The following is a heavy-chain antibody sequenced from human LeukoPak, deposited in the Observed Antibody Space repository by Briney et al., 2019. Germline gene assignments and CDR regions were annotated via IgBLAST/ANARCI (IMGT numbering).Heavy chain of an antibody. Sequence: ASVKVSCKASGYTFTVSYMHWVRQAPGQGLEWMGRINPNSGGTNYAQKFQGRVTMTRDTSISTAYMELSRLRSDDTAVYYCATVYCSSTSCYGYFDYWGQGTLVTVSS. J-gene: IGHJ4*02. D-gene: IGHD2-2*01. V-gene: IGHV1-2*06. CDR1: GYTFTVSY. CDR2: INPNSGGT. CDR3: ATVYCSSTSCYGYFDY.